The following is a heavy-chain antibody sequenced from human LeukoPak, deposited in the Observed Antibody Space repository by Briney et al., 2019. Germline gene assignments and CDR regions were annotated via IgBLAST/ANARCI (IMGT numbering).Heavy chain of an antibody. CDR1: GGSISSYY. V-gene: IGHV4-59*01. D-gene: IGHD5-12*01. J-gene: IGHJ4*02. CDR2: IYYSGST. CDR3: ASSSGSQLFDY. Sequence: SETLSLTCTVSGGSISSYYWSWIRQPPGKGLEWIGYIYYSGSTNYNPSLKSRVTISVDTSKNQFSLKPSSVTAADTAVYYCASSSGSQLFDYWGQGTLVTVSS.